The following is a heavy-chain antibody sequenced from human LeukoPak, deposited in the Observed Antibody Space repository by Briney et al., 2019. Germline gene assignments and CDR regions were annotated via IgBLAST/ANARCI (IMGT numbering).Heavy chain of an antibody. Sequence: GESRQISGQGSGSSFTSYWIGWGRQLPGKGLEWMGIIYPGTSDTSYSPSFQGHVTISADKSISTAYLQWSSLKASDTAMYYCARPATAMVPYYFDYWGQGTLVTVSS. CDR1: GSSFTSYW. CDR3: ARPATAMVPYYFDY. J-gene: IGHJ4*02. CDR2: IYPGTSDT. D-gene: IGHD5-18*01. V-gene: IGHV5-51*01.